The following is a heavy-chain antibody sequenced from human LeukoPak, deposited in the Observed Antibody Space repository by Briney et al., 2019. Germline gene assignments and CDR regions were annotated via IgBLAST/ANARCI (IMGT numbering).Heavy chain of an antibody. D-gene: IGHD1-26*01. CDR2: IYHSGST. J-gene: IGHJ6*02. CDR1: GGPIRSYY. V-gene: IGHV4-38-2*02. Sequence: SETLSLTCTVSGGPIRSYYWSWMRQPPGKGLEWIGSIYHSGSTYYNPSLKSRVTISVDTSKNQFSLKLSSVTAADTAVYYCARGMRSGSYPYYYYGMDVWGQGTTVTVSS. CDR3: ARGMRSGSYPYYYYGMDV.